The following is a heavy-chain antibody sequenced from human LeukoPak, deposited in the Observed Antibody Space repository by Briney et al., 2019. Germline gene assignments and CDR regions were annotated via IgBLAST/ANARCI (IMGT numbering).Heavy chain of an antibody. CDR3: ARVWNYYDSSGYLDY. J-gene: IGHJ4*02. V-gene: IGHV4-34*01. D-gene: IGHD3-22*01. Sequence: SETLSLTCAVYGGSFSGYYWSWIRQPPGKGLEWIGEINHSGSTNYNPSLKSRVTISVDTYKNQFSLKLSSVTAADTAVYYCARVWNYYDSSGYLDYWGQGTLVTVSS. CDR1: GGSFSGYY. CDR2: INHSGST.